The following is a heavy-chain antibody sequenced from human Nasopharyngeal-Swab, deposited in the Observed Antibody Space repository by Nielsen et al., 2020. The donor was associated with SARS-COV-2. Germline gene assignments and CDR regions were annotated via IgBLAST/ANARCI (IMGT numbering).Heavy chain of an antibody. V-gene: IGHV4-39*01. J-gene: IGHJ4*02. CDR2: IYYSGST. CDR3: ARPQWELLTFDY. D-gene: IGHD1-26*01. Sequence: WIRQPPGKGLEWIGSIYYSGSTYYNPSLKSRVTISVDTSKNQFSLKLSSATAADTAVYYCARPQWELLTFDYWGQGTLVTVSS.